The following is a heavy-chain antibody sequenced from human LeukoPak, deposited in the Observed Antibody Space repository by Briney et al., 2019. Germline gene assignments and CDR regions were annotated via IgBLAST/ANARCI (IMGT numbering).Heavy chain of an antibody. CDR3: ARVGTYYDILAGYYSTYFDY. Sequence: GGSLRLSCAASGFTFDDYGMSWVRQAPGKGLEWVSGINWNGGSTGYADSVKGRFTISRDNAKNSLYLQMNSLRAKDTALYYCARVGTYYDILAGYYSTYFDYWGQGTLVTVSS. J-gene: IGHJ4*02. CDR2: INWNGGST. CDR1: GFTFDDYG. D-gene: IGHD3-9*01. V-gene: IGHV3-20*04.